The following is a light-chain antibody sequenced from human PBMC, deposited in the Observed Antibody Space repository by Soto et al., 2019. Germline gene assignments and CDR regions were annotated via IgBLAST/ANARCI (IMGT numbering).Light chain of an antibody. CDR1: SSDVGGYNY. Sequence: QSALTQPASVSGSPGQSITISCTGTSSDVGGYNYVSWYQQHPGKAPKLMIYDVRNRASGASNRFSGSKSGNTASLTISGLQAEDEADYYCPSYTSSSTLYVFGTGTKLTVL. V-gene: IGLV2-14*01. CDR3: PSYTSSSTLYV. CDR2: DVR. J-gene: IGLJ1*01.